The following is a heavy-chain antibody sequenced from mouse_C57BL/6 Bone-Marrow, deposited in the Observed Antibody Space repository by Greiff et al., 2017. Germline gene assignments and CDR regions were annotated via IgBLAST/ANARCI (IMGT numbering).Heavy chain of an antibody. CDR2: IDPSDSYT. CDR1: GYTFTSYW. J-gene: IGHJ2*01. D-gene: IGHD1-1*01. Sequence: QVQLQQPGAELVMPGASVKLSCKASGYTFTSYWMHWVKQRPGQGLEWIGEIDPSDSYTNYNQKFKGKSTLTVDKSSSTAYMQRSSLTSEDSAVYYCAREGTTVVAAYYFDYWGQGTTLTVSS. V-gene: IGHV1-69*01. CDR3: AREGTTVVAAYYFDY.